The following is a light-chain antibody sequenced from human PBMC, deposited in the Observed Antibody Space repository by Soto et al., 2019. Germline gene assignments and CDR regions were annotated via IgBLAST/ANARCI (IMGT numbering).Light chain of an antibody. CDR2: EVS. CDR3: SSYTAGGTI. J-gene: IGLJ1*01. CDR1: SGDVGGYYY. Sequence: QSVLTQPASVSGSPGQSITISCTGTSGDVGGYYYASWYQQLPGKAPKLMISEVSNRPSGVSNRFSGSKSGNTASLTISGLQAEDEADYYCSSYTAGGTIFGNGTKVTVL. V-gene: IGLV2-14*01.